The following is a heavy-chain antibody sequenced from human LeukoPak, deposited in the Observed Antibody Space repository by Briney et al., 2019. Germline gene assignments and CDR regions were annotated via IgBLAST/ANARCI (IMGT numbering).Heavy chain of an antibody. CDR1: GFTFSSYS. D-gene: IGHD3-10*01. J-gene: IGHJ3*02. V-gene: IGHV3-21*01. CDR3: ARGGGSGSYGRYAFDI. CDR2: ISSSSYI. Sequence: GGSLRLSCAASGFTFSSYSMNWVRQAPGKGLEWVSSISSSSYIYYADSVKGRFTISRDNAKKSYLQMNSLRAEDTAVYYCARGGGSGSYGRYAFDIWGQGTMVTVCS.